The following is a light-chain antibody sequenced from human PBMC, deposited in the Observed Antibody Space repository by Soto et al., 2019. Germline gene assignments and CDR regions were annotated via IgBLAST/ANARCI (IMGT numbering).Light chain of an antibody. CDR1: DIGRKS. J-gene: IGLJ2*01. CDR3: HVWDSDSDHPL. Sequence: SYELTQAPSVSVAPGKRARITCGGNDIGRKSVHWYQQKAGQAPVLVIFNEVDRPSGIPERFSGSNSGNTATLTITRVDAGDEADYYCHVWDSDSDHPLFGEGTKLTVL. CDR2: NEV. V-gene: IGLV3-21*04.